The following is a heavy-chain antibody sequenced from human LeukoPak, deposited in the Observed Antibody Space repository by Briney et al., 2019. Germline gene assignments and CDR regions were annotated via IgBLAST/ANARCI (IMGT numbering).Heavy chain of an antibody. Sequence: PGGSLRLSCAASGFTFSSYGMPWVRQAPAKGLARVAVIWYDGSNKYYADSVKGRFTISRDNSKNTLYLQMNSLRAEDTAVYYCARAGYSYGLDYWGQGTLVTVSS. CDR2: IWYDGSNK. J-gene: IGHJ4*02. CDR1: GFTFSSYG. V-gene: IGHV3-33*01. D-gene: IGHD5-18*01. CDR3: ARAGYSYGLDY.